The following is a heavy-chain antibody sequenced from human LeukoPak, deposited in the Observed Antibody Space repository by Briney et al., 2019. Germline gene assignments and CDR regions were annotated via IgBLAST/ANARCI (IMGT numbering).Heavy chain of an antibody. CDR2: IRYDGSNK. J-gene: IGHJ4*02. Sequence: GGSLRLSCAASGFTFSSYGMHWVRQAPGKGLEWVAFIRYDGSNKYYADSVKGRFTISRDNSKNTLYLQMNSLRAEDTAVYYCAKDRLRDLYGSGSSMGHFDCWGQGTLVTVSS. CDR3: AKDRLRDLYGSGSSMGHFDC. CDR1: GFTFSSYG. V-gene: IGHV3-30*02. D-gene: IGHD3-10*01.